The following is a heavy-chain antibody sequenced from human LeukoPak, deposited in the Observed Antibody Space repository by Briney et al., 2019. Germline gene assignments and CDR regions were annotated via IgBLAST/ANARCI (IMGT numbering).Heavy chain of an antibody. V-gene: IGHV3-23*01. CDR1: GFTFSSYA. J-gene: IGHJ4*02. CDR2: IGGSGGSI. D-gene: IGHD3-22*01. CDR3: AKAMDSSGYYLAFAY. Sequence: PGGSLRLSCAASGFTFSSYAMSWVRQAPGKGLEWVSTIGGSGGSIFYADSVKGRFTISRDNSKNTPYLQLGSLRPEDTAVYYCAKAMDSSGYYLAFAYWGQGALVTVSS.